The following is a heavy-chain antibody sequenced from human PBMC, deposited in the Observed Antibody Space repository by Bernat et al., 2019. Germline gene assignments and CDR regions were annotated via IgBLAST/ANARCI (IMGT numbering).Heavy chain of an antibody. CDR1: GGSISGYY. V-gene: IGHV4-59*01. Sequence: QVQLQESGPGLVKPSETLSLTCTVSGGSISGYYWSWIRQPPGKGLESLGYVFYTGSSNYNPSLKSRVTMSVDTSKNQFSLILTSLTTADTAVYYCARYTGGNYWVDNWGQGIQVTVSS. D-gene: IGHD4-23*01. CDR3: ARYTGGNYWVDN. CDR2: VFYTGSS. J-gene: IGHJ4*02.